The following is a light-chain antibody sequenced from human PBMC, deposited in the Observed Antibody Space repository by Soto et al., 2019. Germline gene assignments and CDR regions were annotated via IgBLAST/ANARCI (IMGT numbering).Light chain of an antibody. J-gene: IGKJ2*01. V-gene: IGKV1-5*01. CDR1: QSISSW. CDR2: DAS. Sequence: DIQMTQSPSTLSASVGDRVTITCRASQSISSWLAWYQQKPGKAPKLLIYDASSLESGVPSRFSGSGSGTEFTLTISSLQPDDFATYYCQQLDRYPMYTFGQGTKLEIK. CDR3: QQLDRYPMYT.